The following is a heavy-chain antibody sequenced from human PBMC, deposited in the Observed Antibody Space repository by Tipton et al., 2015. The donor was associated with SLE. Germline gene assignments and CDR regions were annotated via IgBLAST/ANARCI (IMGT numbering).Heavy chain of an antibody. V-gene: IGHV4-34*01. J-gene: IGHJ6*02. Sequence: TLSLTCAVYGGSFSGYYWSWIRQPPGKGLEWIGEINHSGSTNYNPSLKSRVTISVDTSKNQFSLKLSSVTAADTAVYYCALDRGGSPNGMDVWGQGTTVIVSS. D-gene: IGHD2-15*01. CDR2: INHSGST. CDR3: ALDRGGSPNGMDV. CDR1: GGSFSGYY.